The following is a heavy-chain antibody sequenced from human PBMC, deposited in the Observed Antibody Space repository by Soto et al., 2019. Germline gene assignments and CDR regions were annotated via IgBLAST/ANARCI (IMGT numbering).Heavy chain of an antibody. CDR2: IYHSGST. CDR3: ARQGFGQLHGLVDV. CDR1: RCSIPSYY. D-gene: IGHD3-10*01. J-gene: IGHJ6*02. Sequence: SGTLSLTCPLPRCSIPSYYWGWISEAPRKGLEWIGYIYHSGSTSYNPSLKSRVTMSVDTSKNQFSLKVSSVTAADTALYYCARQGFGQLHGLVDVWGPGTTVTVSS. V-gene: IGHV4-59*08.